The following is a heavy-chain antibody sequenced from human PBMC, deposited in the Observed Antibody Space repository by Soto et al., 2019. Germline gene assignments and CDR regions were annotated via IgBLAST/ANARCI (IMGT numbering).Heavy chain of an antibody. CDR3: ARDRVESGYPEYFQH. D-gene: IGHD3-22*01. CDR2: IYSGGST. Sequence: EVPLVESGGGLIQPGESLRLSCAASGFTVSSNYMSWVRQAPGKGLEWVSVIYSGGSTYYADSVKGRFTISRDNSKNTLHLQMNSLRAEDTAVYYCARDRVESGYPEYFQHWGQGTLVTVSS. CDR1: GFTVSSNY. J-gene: IGHJ1*01. V-gene: IGHV3-53*01.